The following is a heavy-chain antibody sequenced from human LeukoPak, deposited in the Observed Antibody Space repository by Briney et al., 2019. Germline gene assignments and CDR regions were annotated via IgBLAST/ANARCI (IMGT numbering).Heavy chain of an antibody. CDR3: ARGGGAEAFDI. V-gene: IGHV3-66*01. D-gene: IGHD2-21*01. Sequence: GGSLRLSCAASGFTVSSNYMGWVRQAPGKGLEWVSVIYSGGSTNYADSVKGRFTISRDNSKNTLYLQMNSLRVEDTAVYYCARGGGAEAFDIWGQGTMVTVSS. CDR2: IYSGGST. CDR1: GFTVSSNY. J-gene: IGHJ3*02.